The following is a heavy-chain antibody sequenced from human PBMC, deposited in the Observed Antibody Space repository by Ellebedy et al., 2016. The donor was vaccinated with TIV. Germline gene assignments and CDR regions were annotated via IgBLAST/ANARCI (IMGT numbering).Heavy chain of an antibody. D-gene: IGHD6-13*01. Sequence: PGGSLRLSCVASGFSFINAWMSWVRQAPGKGLEWVGRIQGKADGGTTDYAAPVKGRFTISRDDSKNTLYLQMNSLKSEDTAVFYCTLDSAIAAATQDYWGQGTLVTVSS. CDR2: IQGKADGGTT. CDR3: TLDSAIAAATQDY. J-gene: IGHJ4*02. V-gene: IGHV3-15*01. CDR1: GFSFINAW.